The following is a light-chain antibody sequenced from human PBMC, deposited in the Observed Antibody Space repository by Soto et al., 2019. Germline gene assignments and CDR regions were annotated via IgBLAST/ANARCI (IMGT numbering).Light chain of an antibody. Sequence: QSVLTQPASVSGSPGQSITIPCTGTSGDVGSYNLVSWYQQHPGKAPKLLIYEVTERPSGVSNRFSGSKSGNTASLTISGPQPDDEADYYWCSGAGNRGAFGAGIKVTIL. J-gene: IGLJ1*01. CDR3: CSGAGNRGA. CDR1: SGDVGSYNL. V-gene: IGLV2-23*02. CDR2: EVT.